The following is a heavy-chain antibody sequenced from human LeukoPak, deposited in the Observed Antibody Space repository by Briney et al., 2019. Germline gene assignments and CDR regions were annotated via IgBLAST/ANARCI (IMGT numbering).Heavy chain of an antibody. D-gene: IGHD6-19*01. CDR3: ARDRGSGWPVNWFDP. J-gene: IGHJ5*02. CDR1: GYTFTSYA. V-gene: IGHV1-3*01. CDR2: INAGNGNT. Sequence: ASVKVSCKASGYTFTSYAMHWVRQAPGQRLEWMGWINAGNGNTKYSQKFQGRVTITRDTSASTAYMELSSLRSEDTAVYYCARDRGSGWPVNWFDPWGQGTLVTVSS.